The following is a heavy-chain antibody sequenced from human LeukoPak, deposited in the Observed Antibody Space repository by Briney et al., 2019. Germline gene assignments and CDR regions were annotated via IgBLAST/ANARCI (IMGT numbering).Heavy chain of an antibody. D-gene: IGHD3-3*01. CDR3: ARAYYFGNDYYYYYMDV. Sequence: ASVKVSCKASGYTFTGYYMHWVRQAPGQGLEWMGWINPDSGGTIYAQNFQGGVTMTRDTSISTAYMELSSLRSDDTAVYYCARAYYFGNDYYYYYMDVWGKGTTVTVSS. CDR1: GYTFTGYY. V-gene: IGHV1-2*02. CDR2: INPDSGGT. J-gene: IGHJ6*03.